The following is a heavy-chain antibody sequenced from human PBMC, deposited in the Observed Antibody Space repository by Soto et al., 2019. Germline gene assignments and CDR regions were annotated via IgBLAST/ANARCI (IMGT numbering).Heavy chain of an antibody. Sequence: QVQLQESGPGLVKPSQTLSLTCSVSGGSISSRDYYWGWVRQRPGKGLEWIGYVYYTGSTYYNPSLKSRVTLSASTSTNQFSLKLSSVTDADTAVYYCATTLFGVASEFDTRGYFGMDAWGQGTTVTVSS. D-gene: IGHD3-3*01. J-gene: IGHJ6*02. CDR2: VYYTGST. V-gene: IGHV4-31*03. CDR1: GGSISSRDYY. CDR3: ATTLFGVASEFDTRGYFGMDA.